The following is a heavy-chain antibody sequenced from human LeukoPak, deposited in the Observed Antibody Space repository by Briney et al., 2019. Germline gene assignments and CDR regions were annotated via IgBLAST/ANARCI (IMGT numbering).Heavy chain of an antibody. CDR2: INWNGGST. V-gene: IGHV3-20*04. CDR1: GFTFDDYG. J-gene: IGHJ3*02. CDR3: ASRGYCSSTSCSGHAFDI. Sequence: GGSPRLSCAASGFTFDDYGMSWVRQAPGKGLEWVSGINWNGGSTGYADSVKGRFTISRDNAKNSLYLQMNSLRAEDTALYYCASRGYCSSTSCSGHAFDIWGQGTMVTVSS. D-gene: IGHD2-2*01.